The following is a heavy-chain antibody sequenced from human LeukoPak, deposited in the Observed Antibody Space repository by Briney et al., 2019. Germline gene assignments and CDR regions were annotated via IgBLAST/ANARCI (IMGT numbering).Heavy chain of an antibody. CDR3: ARLTYGHGAY. J-gene: IGHJ4*02. D-gene: IGHD3-10*01. Sequence: GGSLRLSCAASGFTFSSYAMSWVRQAPGRGLEWVSAISGSGGSTYYADSVKGRFTISRDNSKNTLYLQMNSLRAEDTAVYYCARLTYGHGAYWGQGTLVTVSS. V-gene: IGHV3-23*01. CDR2: ISGSGGST. CDR1: GFTFSSYA.